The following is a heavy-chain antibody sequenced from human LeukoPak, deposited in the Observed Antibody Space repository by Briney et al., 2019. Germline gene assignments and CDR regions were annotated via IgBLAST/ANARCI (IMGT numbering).Heavy chain of an antibody. CDR3: ARAASYYDFWSGSY. CDR2: INSDGSST. D-gene: IGHD3-3*01. Sequence: GGSLRLSCAASGFTFSSYWMHWVRQAPGKGLVWVSRINSDGSSTSYADSVKGRFTISGDNAKNTLYLQMNSLRAEDTAVYYCARAASYYDFWSGSYWGQGTLVTVSS. CDR1: GFTFSSYW. V-gene: IGHV3-74*01. J-gene: IGHJ4*02.